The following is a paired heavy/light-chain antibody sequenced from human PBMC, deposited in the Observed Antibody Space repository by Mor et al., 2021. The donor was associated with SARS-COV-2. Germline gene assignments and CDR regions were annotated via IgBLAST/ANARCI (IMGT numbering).Heavy chain of an antibody. Sequence: QVTLRESGPALVKPTQTLTLTCRFSGFSLTTDGMCVSWIRQPPGKALEWLARIDWDDDEFYSTSLRTRLAISKDTSKNQVVLTMTNMDPADTATYYCARMRRGLKKDPTSNEYYLDYWGRGTLVTVSS. CDR2: IDWDDDE. CDR3: ARMRRGLKKDPTSNEYYLDY. CDR1: GFSLTTDGMC. V-gene: IGHV2-70*17. D-gene: IGHD1-1*01. J-gene: IGHJ4*02.
Light chain of an antibody. CDR2: EDS. CDR3: YSTDSTVTHRGV. CDR1: ALPRKY. V-gene: IGLV3-10*01. J-gene: IGLJ3*02. Sequence: SYELTQPPSVSVSPGQTARITCSGDALPRKYSYWYQQKSGQAPVLVIYEDSERPPGIPDRFSGSSSGTMVTLTISGAQVEDEGDYYCYSTDSTVTHRGVFGGGTKLTVL.